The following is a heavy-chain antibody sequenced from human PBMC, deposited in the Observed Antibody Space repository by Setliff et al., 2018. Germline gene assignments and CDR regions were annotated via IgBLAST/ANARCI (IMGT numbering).Heavy chain of an antibody. V-gene: IGHV1-24*01. Sequence: ASVKVSCKVSGYTLTELSMHWVRQAPGRGLEWMGGFDPEDGETIYAQKFQGRVTMTEDTSTDTAYMELSSLRSEDTAVYYCATNSGGNTIDAFDIWGQGTMVTVSS. J-gene: IGHJ3*02. CDR3: ATNSGGNTIDAFDI. CDR1: GYTLTELS. D-gene: IGHD2-15*01. CDR2: FDPEDGET.